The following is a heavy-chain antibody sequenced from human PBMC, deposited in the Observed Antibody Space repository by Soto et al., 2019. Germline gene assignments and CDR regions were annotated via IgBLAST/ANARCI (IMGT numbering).Heavy chain of an antibody. V-gene: IGHV3-48*01. J-gene: IGHJ6*03. CDR1: GFTFSSYS. Sequence: EVQLVESGGALVQPWGFLRLSCAASGFTFSSYSMSWVRQAPGEGLERVSYVSSSSTTIFYADSVKGPFTISRDNGNNSLYLQMNSLSGEDTAVYYCARVHYYYYMHLWGKGTTVTV. CDR2: VSSSSTTI. CDR3: ARVHYYYYMHL.